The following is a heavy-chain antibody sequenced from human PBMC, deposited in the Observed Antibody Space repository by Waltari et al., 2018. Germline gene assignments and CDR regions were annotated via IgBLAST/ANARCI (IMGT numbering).Heavy chain of an antibody. V-gene: IGHV4-59*01. CDR2: IYYSGST. CDR1: GGSISRYY. J-gene: IGHJ4*02. Sequence: QVQLQESGPGLVKPSETLSLTFTVPGGSISRYYWRWFRQPPGKGLGWIGYIYYSGSTNYNPSLKSRVTISVDTSKNQFSLKLSSVTAADTAVYYCAALNYDFWSGYAIDYWGQGTLVTVSS. D-gene: IGHD3-3*01. CDR3: AALNYDFWSGYAIDY.